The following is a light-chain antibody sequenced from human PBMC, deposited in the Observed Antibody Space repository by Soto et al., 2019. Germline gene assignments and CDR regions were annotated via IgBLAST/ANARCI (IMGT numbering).Light chain of an antibody. Sequence: EIVLTQSPGTLSLSPGERATLSCSASQSVSSSYLAWYQQKPGQSPRLLIYGASSRATGIPDRFSGNGSGTDVPLTISRLEPDDFAVYYCQQYGSSPQYTFGQGTKLEIK. J-gene: IGKJ2*01. CDR1: QSVSSSY. V-gene: IGKV3-20*01. CDR3: QQYGSSPQYT. CDR2: GAS.